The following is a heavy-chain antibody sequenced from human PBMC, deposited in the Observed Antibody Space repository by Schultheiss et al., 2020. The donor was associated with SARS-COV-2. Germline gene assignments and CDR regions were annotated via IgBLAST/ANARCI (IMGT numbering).Heavy chain of an antibody. CDR2: ISYDGSNK. CDR1: GFTFSSYG. CDR3: AKDKGAMVSYFDY. V-gene: IGHV3-30*18. D-gene: IGHD5-18*01. J-gene: IGHJ4*02. Sequence: GGSLRLSCAASGFTFSSYGMHWVRQAPGKGLEWVAVISYDGSNKYYADSVKRRFTISRDNSKNTLYLQMNSLRAEDTAVYYCAKDKGAMVSYFDYWGQGTLVTVSS.